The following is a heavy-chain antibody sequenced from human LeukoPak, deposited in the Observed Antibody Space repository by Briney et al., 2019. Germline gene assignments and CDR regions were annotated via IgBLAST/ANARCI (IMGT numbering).Heavy chain of an antibody. CDR3: ARHFWDSYYGMDV. V-gene: IGHV4-59*08. Sequence: PSETLSLTCTVSGGSISSYYWGWIRQPPGKGLEWIGYIYYNGNTNYNPSLKSRVTLSVDTSKNQFSLKLSSVTAADTAVYYCARHFWDSYYGMDVWGQGTTVTVSS. D-gene: IGHD2/OR15-2a*01. CDR2: IYYNGNT. CDR1: GGSISSYY. J-gene: IGHJ6*02.